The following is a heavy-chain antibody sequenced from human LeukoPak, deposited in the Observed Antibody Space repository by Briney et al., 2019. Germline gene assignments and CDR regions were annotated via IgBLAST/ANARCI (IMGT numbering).Heavy chain of an antibody. CDR3: ASKRTYDFWSGPIDY. V-gene: IGHV3-30-3*01. Sequence: GGSLRLSCAASGFTFSSYAMHLVRQAPGKGLEWVEVISYDGSNKYYADSVKGRFTISRDNSKNTLYLQMNSLRAEDTAVYYCASKRTYDFWSGPIDYWGQGTLVTVSS. D-gene: IGHD3-3*01. J-gene: IGHJ4*02. CDR1: GFTFSSYA. CDR2: ISYDGSNK.